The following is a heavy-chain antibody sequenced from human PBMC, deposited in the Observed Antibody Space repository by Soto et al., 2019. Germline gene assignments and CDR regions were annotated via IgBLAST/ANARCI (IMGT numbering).Heavy chain of an antibody. J-gene: IGHJ4*02. V-gene: IGHV3-23*01. CDR2: FSTGGDGGAT. CDR3: AKKVNSGPGSQFFDY. CDR1: GFTFSSFS. Sequence: PGGSLRLSCAASGFTFSSFSMSWVRQVPGKGLEWVSGFSTGGDGGATYYADSVKGRFTISRDNSKNTLFLQMNSLRAEDTAIYYCAKKVNSGPGSQFFDYWGQGALVTVSS. D-gene: IGHD3-10*01.